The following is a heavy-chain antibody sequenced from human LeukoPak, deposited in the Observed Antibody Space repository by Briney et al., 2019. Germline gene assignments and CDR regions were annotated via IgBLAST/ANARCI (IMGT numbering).Heavy chain of an antibody. CDR3: AGGMRPDY. D-gene: IGHD6-25*01. V-gene: IGHV4-39*07. CDR2: ISYSGTT. J-gene: IGHJ4*02. Sequence: SETLSLTCTVSGGSISSNSYYWGWIRQPPGKGLEWIGSISYSGTTYYSPSLKSRVTISVDTSKNQFSLKLSSVTAADTAVYYCAGGMRPDYWGQGTLVTASS. CDR1: GGSISSNSYY.